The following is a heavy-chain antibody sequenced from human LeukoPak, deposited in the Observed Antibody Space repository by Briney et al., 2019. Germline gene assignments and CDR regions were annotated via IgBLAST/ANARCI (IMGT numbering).Heavy chain of an antibody. CDR3: ARVDGSTPHFDY. Sequence: GGSLRLSCAASGFTFSSYGMDWVRQAPGKGLEWVAVIWYDGSNKYYADSVKGRFTISRDNSKNTLYLQMNSLRAEDTAVYYCARVDGSTPHFDYWGQGTLVTVSS. V-gene: IGHV3-33*01. CDR2: IWYDGSNK. J-gene: IGHJ4*02. D-gene: IGHD6-13*01. CDR1: GFTFSSYG.